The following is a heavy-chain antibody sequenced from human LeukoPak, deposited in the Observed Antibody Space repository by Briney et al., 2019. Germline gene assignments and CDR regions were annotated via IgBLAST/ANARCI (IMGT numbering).Heavy chain of an antibody. Sequence: SVKVSCKASGGTFSSYAISWVRQAPGQGLEWMGGIIPIFGTANYAQKFQGRVTITADESTSTAYMELSSLRSEDTAVYYCARERRYSYGSYYFDYSGQGTLVTVSS. CDR2: IIPIFGTA. CDR3: ARERRYSYGSYYFDY. J-gene: IGHJ4*02. V-gene: IGHV1-69*01. CDR1: GGTFSSYA. D-gene: IGHD5-18*01.